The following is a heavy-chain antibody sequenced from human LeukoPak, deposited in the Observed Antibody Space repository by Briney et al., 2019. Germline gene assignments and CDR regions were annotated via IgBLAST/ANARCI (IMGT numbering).Heavy chain of an antibody. D-gene: IGHD5-12*01. CDR2: IRQDGSEK. CDR1: GFSFSTYW. V-gene: IGHV3-7*01. Sequence: GGSLRLSCAASGFSFSTYWMSWVRQAPGKGLEWVANIRQDGSEKFYVDSVKGRFTISRDNAKNSLFLQMNSLRAEDTAVYYCARGKYGGYFIDYWGQGTLVTVSS. CDR3: ARGKYGGYFIDY. J-gene: IGHJ4*02.